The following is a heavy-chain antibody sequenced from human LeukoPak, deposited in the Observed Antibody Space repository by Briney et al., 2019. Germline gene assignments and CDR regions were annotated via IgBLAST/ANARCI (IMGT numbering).Heavy chain of an antibody. CDR3: AARPIVGAII. D-gene: IGHD1-26*01. V-gene: IGHV3-23*01. J-gene: IGHJ4*02. CDR2: ISGSGGST. CDR1: GFTFSIYS. Sequence: PGGSLRLSCAASGFTFSIYSMNWVRQAPGKGLEWVSAISGSGGSTYYADSVKGRFTISRDNSKNTLYLQMNSLRAEDTAVYYCAARPIVGAIIWGQGTLVTVSS.